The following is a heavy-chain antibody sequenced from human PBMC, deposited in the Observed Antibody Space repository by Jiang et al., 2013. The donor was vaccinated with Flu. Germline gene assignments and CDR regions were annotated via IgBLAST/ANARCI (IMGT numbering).Heavy chain of an antibody. V-gene: IGHV3-30-3*01. CDR1: GFTFSSYA. CDR2: ISYDGSNK. J-gene: IGHJ1*01. Sequence: PGRSLRLSCAASGFTFSSYAMHWVRQAPGKGLEWVAVISYDGSNKYYADSVKGRFTISRDNSKNTLYLQMNSLRAEDTAVYYCARGAPSDVYSSGWYVAEYFQHWGQGTLVTVSS. D-gene: IGHD6-19*01. CDR3: ARGAPSDVYSSGWYVAEYFQH.